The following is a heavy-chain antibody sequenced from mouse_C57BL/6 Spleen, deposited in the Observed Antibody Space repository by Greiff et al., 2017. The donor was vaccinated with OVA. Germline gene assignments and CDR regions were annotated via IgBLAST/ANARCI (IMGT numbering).Heavy chain of an antibody. CDR2: INPGSGGP. J-gene: IGHJ2*01. CDR3: ARWGGDYVDY. V-gene: IGHV1-54*01. Sequence: QVQLQQSGAELVRPGTSVKVSCKASGYAFTNYLIEWVKQRPGQGLEWIGVINPGSGGPNYNEKFKGKATLTADKSSSTAYMQLSSLTSEDAAVYLCARWGGDYVDYWGQGTTLTVSS. CDR1: GYAFTNYL.